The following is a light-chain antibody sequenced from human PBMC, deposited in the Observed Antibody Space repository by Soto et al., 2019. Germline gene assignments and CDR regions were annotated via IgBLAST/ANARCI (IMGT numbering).Light chain of an antibody. CDR2: KAS. CDR3: QHYNSYSEA. J-gene: IGKJ1*01. V-gene: IGKV1-5*03. CDR1: QTISSW. Sequence: TQARTTLSGSVGDSVTITCRASQTISSWLAWYQQKPGKAPKLLIYKASTLKSGVPSRFSGSGSGTEFTLTISSLQPDDFATYYCQHYNSYSEAFGQVTKV.